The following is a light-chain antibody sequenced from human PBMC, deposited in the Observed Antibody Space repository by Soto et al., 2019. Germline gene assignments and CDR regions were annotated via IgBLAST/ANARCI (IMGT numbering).Light chain of an antibody. CDR2: GAS. V-gene: IGKV3-20*01. J-gene: IGKJ4*01. CDR3: QQYVGSPLT. CDR1: QSVRSS. Sequence: EIVLTQSPGTLSLSPGERATLSCRASQSVRSSLAWYQQKPGQAPRLLISGASNRATGIPDRFSGSGCGTGVALTIIRLEPEDFAVYFCQQYVGSPLTFGGGTKVEIK.